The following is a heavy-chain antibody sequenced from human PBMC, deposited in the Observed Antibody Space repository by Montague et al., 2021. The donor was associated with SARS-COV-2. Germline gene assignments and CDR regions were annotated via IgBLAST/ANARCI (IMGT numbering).Heavy chain of an antibody. J-gene: IGHJ4*02. CDR1: GFSFSSYH. V-gene: IGHV3-21*01. CDR3: ARASWIVATVPDY. D-gene: IGHD5-12*01. CDR2: LRPSGDYL. Sequence: SLRLSCAASGFSFSSYHMNCVRQAPGKGLEWVSSLRPSGDYLYSADSLKGRFIISRDNAKNSLYLQMSSLRAEDTAIYYCARASWIVATVPDYWGQGTLVTVSS.